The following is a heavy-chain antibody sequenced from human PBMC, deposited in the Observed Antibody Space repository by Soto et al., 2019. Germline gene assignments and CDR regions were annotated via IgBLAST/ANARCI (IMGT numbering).Heavy chain of an antibody. CDR3: VRGDGDRYDGHGYLGRH. CDR2: MNMDGSRT. CDR1: GFTFSIYW. V-gene: IGHV3-74*01. D-gene: IGHD3-22*01. Sequence: EVQLVESGGGLVQPGGSLRLSFAASGFTFSIYWMHWVRQAPGKGLVWVSRMNMDGSRTSYADFAKGRFTISRDDAKRTVYLQMSNLRAEDTAVYYCVRGDGDRYDGHGYLGRHWGQGTLVTVSS. J-gene: IGHJ4*02.